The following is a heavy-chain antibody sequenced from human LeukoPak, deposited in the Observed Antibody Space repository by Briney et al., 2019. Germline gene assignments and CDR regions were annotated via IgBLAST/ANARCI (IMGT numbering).Heavy chain of an antibody. CDR3: ARDFSWFDP. CDR2: IYTSGST. J-gene: IGHJ5*02. CDR1: GGSISSGSYY. V-gene: IGHV4-61*02. Sequence: SETLSLTCTVSGGSISSGSYYWSWIRQPAGKGLEWIGRIYTSGSTNYNPSLKSRVTISVDTSKNQFSLKLSSVTAADTAVYYCARDFSWFDPWGQGTLVTVSS.